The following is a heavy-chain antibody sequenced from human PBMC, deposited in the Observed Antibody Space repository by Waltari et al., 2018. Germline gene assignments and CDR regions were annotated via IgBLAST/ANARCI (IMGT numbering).Heavy chain of an antibody. Sequence: EVQLVESGGGLAQPGESLKLSCAASGFTFSTYAMSWVRQAPGKGLGLCSVISDNGGDASYADSEKGRCAISRDNSKNTLYLQINSLRAEDTAIYYCAKRAAYSGSRGLYYFDYWGQGTLVTVSS. J-gene: IGHJ4*02. V-gene: IGHV3-23*04. D-gene: IGHD1-26*01. CDR1: GFTFSTYA. CDR2: ISDNGGDA. CDR3: AKRAAYSGSRGLYYFDY.